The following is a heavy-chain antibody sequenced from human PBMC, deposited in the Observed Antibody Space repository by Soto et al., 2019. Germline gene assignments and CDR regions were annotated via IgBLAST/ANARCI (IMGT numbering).Heavy chain of an antibody. D-gene: IGHD5-18*01. CDR1: GYTFTDYA. V-gene: IGHV1-18*01. J-gene: IGHJ4*02. CDR3: APHTSDTGMTSGY. Sequence: GASVKVSCKASGYTFTDYAIHWVRQAPGQRLEWMGWIGGYKGNTNYAQKLQGRVTLTTDTSTSTAYMELRSLRSDDTAVYYCAPHTSDTGMTSGYWGQGTLVTVSS. CDR2: IGGYKGNT.